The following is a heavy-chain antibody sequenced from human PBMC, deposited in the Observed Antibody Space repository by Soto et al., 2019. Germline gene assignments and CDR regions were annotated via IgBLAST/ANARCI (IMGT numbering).Heavy chain of an antibody. CDR3: ARDYDYGSGSYIDY. CDR2: IYYSGST. J-gene: IGHJ4*02. Sequence: SETLSLTCTVSGGSISSSSYYCGWIRQPPGKGLERIGSIYYSGSTYYNPSLKSRVTISVDTSKNQFSLKLSSVTAADTAVYYCARDYDYGSGSYIDYWGQGTLVTVSS. V-gene: IGHV4-39*07. CDR1: GGSISSSSYY. D-gene: IGHD3-10*01.